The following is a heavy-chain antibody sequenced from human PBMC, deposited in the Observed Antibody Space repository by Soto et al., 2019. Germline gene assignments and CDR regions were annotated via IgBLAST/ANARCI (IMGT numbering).Heavy chain of an antibody. V-gene: IGHV4-59*01. CDR1: GGSISGSY. Sequence: PSQTLSLTCSVSGGSISGSYWSWIRQSPGKGLEWLGYVYYTGSTNYSPSLRSRVSISVDTSKNEFSLRLSSVNAADTAVYFCARSVAVPGAHIDYWGQGTQVTVS. J-gene: IGHJ4*02. CDR2: VYYTGST. CDR3: ARSVAVPGAHIDY. D-gene: IGHD6-19*01.